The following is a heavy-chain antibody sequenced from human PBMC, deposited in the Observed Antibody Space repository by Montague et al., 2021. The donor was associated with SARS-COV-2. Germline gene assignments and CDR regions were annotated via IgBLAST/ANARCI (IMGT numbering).Heavy chain of an antibody. D-gene: IGHD2-21*01. V-gene: IGHV3-7*01. CDR1: GFTFRGIW. Sequence: SLRLSCAASGFTFRGIWMNWVRQAPGKGLEWVANIKGDGGETYYVDSVKGRFTISRDNAKNSLYLQMDSLRAEDTAVYYCTSLWSDAEDFYGWDVWGQGTTVTVSS. J-gene: IGHJ6*02. CDR3: TSLWSDAEDFYGWDV. CDR2: IKGDGGET.